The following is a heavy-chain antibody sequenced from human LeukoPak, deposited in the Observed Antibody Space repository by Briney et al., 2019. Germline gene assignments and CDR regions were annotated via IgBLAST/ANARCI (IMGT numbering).Heavy chain of an antibody. D-gene: IGHD1-26*01. CDR3: ARALAWGGSYYSYYYMDV. CDR1: GYTFSDYD. V-gene: IGHV1-8*01. Sequence: ASVKVSCKASGYTFSDYDINWVRQATGQGLEWMGWINPNSGNAGYAQKFQGRVTMTRNTSISTAYMELSSLRSEDTAVYSCARALAWGGSYYSYYYMDVWDKGTTVTVSS. J-gene: IGHJ6*03. CDR2: INPNSGNA.